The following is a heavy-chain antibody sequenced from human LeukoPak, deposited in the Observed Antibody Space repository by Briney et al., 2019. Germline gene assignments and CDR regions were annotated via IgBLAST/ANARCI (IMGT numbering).Heavy chain of an antibody. CDR3: AKDRTAPGTNDY. CDR2: ISASGAGT. D-gene: IGHD1-14*01. CDR1: GFTFSSYA. V-gene: IGHV3-23*01. J-gene: IGHJ4*02. Sequence: PGGSLRLSCAASGFTFSSYAMTWVRQAPGKGLEWVSTISASGAGTYYPDSVKGRFTISRDNSKNTLYLQMNSLRAEDTAVYYCAKDRTAPGTNDYWGQGTLVTVSS.